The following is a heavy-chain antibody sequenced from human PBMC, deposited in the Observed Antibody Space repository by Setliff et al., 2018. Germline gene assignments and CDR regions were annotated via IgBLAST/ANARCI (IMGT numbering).Heavy chain of an antibody. D-gene: IGHD1-1*01. CDR1: GGTFSSYA. CDR2: IIPIFGTA. Sequence: ASVKVSCKASGGTFSSYAISWVRQAPGQGLEWMGRIIPIFGTANYAQKFQGRVTITADKSTSTAYMELSSLRSEDTAVYYCASVYNPLYHNWFDPGGQGTRVTGSS. J-gene: IGHJ5*02. V-gene: IGHV1-69*06. CDR3: ASVYNPLYHNWFDP.